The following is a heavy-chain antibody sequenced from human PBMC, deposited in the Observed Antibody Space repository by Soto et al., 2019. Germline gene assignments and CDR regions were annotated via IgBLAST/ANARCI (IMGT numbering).Heavy chain of an antibody. V-gene: IGHV1-3*01. Sequence: ASVKVSCKASGYTFTSYAMHWVRQAPGQRLEWMGWINAGNGNTKYSQKFQGRVTITRDTSASTAYMELSSLRSEDTAVYYCERELVERSGWYYGYLDYFDYWGQGTLVTVSS. CDR3: ERELVERSGWYYGYLDYFDY. CDR2: INAGNGNT. J-gene: IGHJ4*02. CDR1: GYTFTSYA. D-gene: IGHD6-19*01.